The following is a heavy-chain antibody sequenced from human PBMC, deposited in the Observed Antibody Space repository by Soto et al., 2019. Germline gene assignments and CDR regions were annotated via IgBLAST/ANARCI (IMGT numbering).Heavy chain of an antibody. Sequence: QVQLQESGPGLVKPSQTLSLTCTVSGGSISSGGYYWSWIRQHTGKGLELIGYIYYIGSTYYNPSLKSPVTISVDTSKYQFYLKLSSVTASDTTVYYCARDHRDDFPTYYYYGMDVWVQGTTVTVSS. CDR3: ARDHRDDFPTYYYYGMDV. CDR2: IYYIGST. CDR1: GGSISSGGYY. D-gene: IGHD3-3*01. V-gene: IGHV4-31*01. J-gene: IGHJ6*02.